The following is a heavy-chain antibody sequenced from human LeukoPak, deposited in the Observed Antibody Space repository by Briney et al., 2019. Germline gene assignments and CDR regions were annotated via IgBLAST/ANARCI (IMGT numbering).Heavy chain of an antibody. CDR1: GYTFTSYY. Sequence: ASVNVSCKSSGYTFTSYYMHWVRQPPGQGLEWMGIINPNGGSTSYAQKFQDRLTMTADKSTSTAYMELSSLRSEATAVYYCASATLRCSGGSCYEMDVWGKGTTVTVSS. CDR2: INPNGGST. CDR3: ASATLRCSGGSCYEMDV. J-gene: IGHJ6*04. V-gene: IGHV1-46*01. D-gene: IGHD2-15*01.